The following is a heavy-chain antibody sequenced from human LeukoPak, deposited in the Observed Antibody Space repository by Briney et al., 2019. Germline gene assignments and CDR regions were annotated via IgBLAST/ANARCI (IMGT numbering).Heavy chain of an antibody. Sequence: KPGGSLRLSCAASGFTFSDYYMSWIRQAPGERLEWVSCISSSSSYTNYADSVKGRFTISRDNAKNSLYLQMNSLRAEDTAVYYCARHTVVTPYYFAYWGQGTLVTVSS. CDR1: GFTFSDYY. CDR3: ARHTVVTPYYFAY. CDR2: ISSSSSYT. D-gene: IGHD4-23*01. J-gene: IGHJ4*02. V-gene: IGHV3-11*03.